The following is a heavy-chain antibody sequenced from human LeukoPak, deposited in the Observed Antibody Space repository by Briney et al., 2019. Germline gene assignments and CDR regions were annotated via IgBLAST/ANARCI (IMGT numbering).Heavy chain of an antibody. CDR2: VYYSGSS. V-gene: IGHV4-39*01. D-gene: IGHD3-10*01. CDR1: GGSIGSSSHY. CDR3: ARGTGAGYYGSGSYYDY. Sequence: SETLSLTCTVSGGSIGSSSHYWGCIRQPPGKGLEWIASVYYSGSSYYNPSLESRVTISVDTSKNQFSLKLTSVTAADTAVYYCARGTGAGYYGSGSYYDYWGQGALVTVSS. J-gene: IGHJ4*02.